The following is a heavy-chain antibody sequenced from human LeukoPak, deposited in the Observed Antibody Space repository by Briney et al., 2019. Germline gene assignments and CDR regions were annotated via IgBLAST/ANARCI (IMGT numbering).Heavy chain of an antibody. CDR1: GGSISNYY. D-gene: IGHD3-10*01. Sequence: PSETLSLTCTVSGGSISNYYWSWIRQPPGKGLEWIGFIHSNGGANYNASLNSRATISRDTSRSQVSLKLTSVTAAVTAVYYCASSNLGSLGQFDPWGQGTLVTVSS. V-gene: IGHV4-59*01. CDR3: ASSNLGSLGQFDP. J-gene: IGHJ5*02. CDR2: IHSNGGA.